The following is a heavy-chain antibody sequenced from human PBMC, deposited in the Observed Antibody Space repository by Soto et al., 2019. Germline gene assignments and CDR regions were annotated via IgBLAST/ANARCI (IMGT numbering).Heavy chain of an antibody. D-gene: IGHD4-17*01. CDR2: VFYSGST. Sequence: QVQLQESGPGLVKPSQTLSLTCSVSGCSITTDGYYWSWIRQHPGKGLEWIGFVFYSGSTSYNPSLKSRVDMSLDRSKNQFTLELRSMTAADTGLYYCAAQSSYGDPMGYWGQGTLVTVSS. CDR3: AAQSSYGDPMGY. CDR1: GCSITTDGYY. J-gene: IGHJ4*02. V-gene: IGHV4-31*03.